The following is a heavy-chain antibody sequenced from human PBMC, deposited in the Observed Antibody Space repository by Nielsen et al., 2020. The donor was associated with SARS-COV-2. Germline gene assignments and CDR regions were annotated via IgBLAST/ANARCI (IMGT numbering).Heavy chain of an antibody. J-gene: IGHJ6*02. V-gene: IGHV1-2*06. D-gene: IGHD1-7*01. CDR3: ARVELPPSYYYYGMDV. Sequence: ASVKVSCKASGYTFTGNYMHWVRQAPGQGLEWMGRFNPNSGGTNYAQKFQGRVTMTGDTSISTAYMDLSRLRSDDTAVYYCARVELPPSYYYYGMDVWGQGTTVTVSS. CDR1: GYTFTGNY. CDR2: FNPNSGGT.